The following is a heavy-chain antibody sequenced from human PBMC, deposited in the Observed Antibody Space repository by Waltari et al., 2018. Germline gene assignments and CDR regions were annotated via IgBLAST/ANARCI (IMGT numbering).Heavy chain of an antibody. J-gene: IGHJ4*02. CDR2: CEPEDGET. V-gene: IGHV1-24*01. CDR3: ARGEQWLVRVYDFDY. D-gene: IGHD6-19*01. Sequence: QVQLVQSGAEVKKPGASVKVSCKVSGYPLTELSLHWVRQAPGKGLEWMGGCEPEDGETSYAQKCQGRDTMTSNTCISTAYMELSSLRSEDTAVYYGARGEQWLVRVYDFDYWGQGTLVTVSS. CDR1: GYPLTELS.